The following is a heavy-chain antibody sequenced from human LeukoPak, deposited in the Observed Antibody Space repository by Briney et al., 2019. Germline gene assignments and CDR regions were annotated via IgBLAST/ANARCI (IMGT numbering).Heavy chain of an antibody. CDR2: ISGSGGST. CDR3: AKDIEASI. J-gene: IGHJ4*02. Sequence: GGSLRLSCAASGFTFSTYAMSWVRQAPGKGLEWVSTISGSGGSTYYADSVEGRFTVSRDNSKNMMYLQMNSLRAEDTAVYYCAKDIEASIWGQGTLVTVSS. V-gene: IGHV3-23*01. CDR1: GFTFSTYA. D-gene: IGHD2-15*01.